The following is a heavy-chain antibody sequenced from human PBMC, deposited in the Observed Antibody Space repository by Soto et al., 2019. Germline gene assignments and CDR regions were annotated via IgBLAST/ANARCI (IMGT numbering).Heavy chain of an antibody. Sequence: QLQLQESGPGLVKPSETLSLTCTVSGGSISSSSYYWGWIRQPPGKGLEWIGSIYYSGSTYYNPSLKRRVTISVDTSKNQFSLKLSSVTAADTAVYYCARRTSYYYDSSGYKSAEYFQHWGQCTLFTVSS. CDR3: ARRTSYYYDSSGYKSAEYFQH. V-gene: IGHV4-39*01. J-gene: IGHJ1*01. CDR1: GGSISSSSYY. D-gene: IGHD3-22*01. CDR2: IYYSGST.